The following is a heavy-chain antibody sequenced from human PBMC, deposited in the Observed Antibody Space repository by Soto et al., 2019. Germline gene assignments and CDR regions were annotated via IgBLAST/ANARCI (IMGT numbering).Heavy chain of an antibody. D-gene: IGHD6-19*01. CDR2: IWYDGSNK. CDR1: GFTFSSYG. Sequence: GGSLRLSCAASGFTFSSYGMHWVRQAPGKGLEWVAVIWYDGSNKYYADSVKGRFTISRDNSKNTLYLQMNSLRAEDTAVYYCARDLSAVAGPPEFDYWGQGTLVTVSS. J-gene: IGHJ4*02. CDR3: ARDLSAVAGPPEFDY. V-gene: IGHV3-33*01.